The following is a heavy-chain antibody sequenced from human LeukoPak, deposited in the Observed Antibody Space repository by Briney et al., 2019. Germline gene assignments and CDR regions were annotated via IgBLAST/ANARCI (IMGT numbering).Heavy chain of an antibody. J-gene: IGHJ4*02. CDR2: ISSSSSYI. CDR3: AKDGPLVGATSEGLHAFDY. D-gene: IGHD1-26*01. Sequence: SGGSLRLSCAASGFTFSSYSMNWVRQAPGKGLEWVSSISSSSSYIYYADSVKGRFTISRDNSKNTLYLQMNSLRAEDTAVYYCAKDGPLVGATSEGLHAFDYWGQGTLVTVSS. CDR1: GFTFSSYS. V-gene: IGHV3-21*01.